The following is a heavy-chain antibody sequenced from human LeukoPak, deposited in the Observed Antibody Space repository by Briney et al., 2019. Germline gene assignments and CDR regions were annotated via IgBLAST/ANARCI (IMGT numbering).Heavy chain of an antibody. D-gene: IGHD3-22*01. Sequence: GGSLRLSCAASGFTFSSYAVHWVRQAPGKGLEWVAVISYDGSNKYYADSVKGRFTISRDNSKDTLYLQMNSLRAEDTAVYYCAITPPYDSSGYYLHPPYYFDNWGQGTLVTVSS. J-gene: IGHJ4*02. V-gene: IGHV3-30-3*01. CDR2: ISYDGSNK. CDR1: GFTFSSYA. CDR3: AITPPYDSSGYYLHPPYYFDN.